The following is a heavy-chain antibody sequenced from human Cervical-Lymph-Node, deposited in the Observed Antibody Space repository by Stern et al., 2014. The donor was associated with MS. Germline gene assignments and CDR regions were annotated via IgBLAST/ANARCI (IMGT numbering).Heavy chain of an antibody. D-gene: IGHD1-26*01. J-gene: IGHJ6*02. CDR3: ARGPSVGYYYYGMDV. V-gene: IGHV1-69*01. Sequence: QVQLVQSGAEVKKPGYSVKVSCKASGGTFSSYAISWVRQPPGQGLEWMGGIITIFGTANYAQKFQGRVTITADESTSTAYMELGSLRSEDTAVYYCARGPSVGYYYYGMDVWGQGTTVTVSS. CDR1: GGTFSSYA. CDR2: IITIFGTA.